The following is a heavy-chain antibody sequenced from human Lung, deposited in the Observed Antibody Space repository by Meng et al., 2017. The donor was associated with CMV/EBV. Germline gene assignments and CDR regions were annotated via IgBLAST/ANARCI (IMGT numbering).Heavy chain of an antibody. V-gene: IGHV3-30*02. Sequence: GESLKISCAASGFTFSSYAMHWVRQAPGKGLEWVAVIQYDGSNKYYADSVKGRFTISRDNSKNTLYVQMNSLRAEDTAVYYCAKDREQWWWGYYGMDIWGQGXTVTVSS. J-gene: IGHJ6*02. D-gene: IGHD2-15*01. CDR3: AKDREQWWWGYYGMDI. CDR2: IQYDGSNK. CDR1: GFTFSSYA.